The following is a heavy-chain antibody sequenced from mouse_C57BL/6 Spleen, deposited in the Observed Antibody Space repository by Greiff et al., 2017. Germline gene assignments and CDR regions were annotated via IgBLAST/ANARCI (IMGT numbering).Heavy chain of an antibody. J-gene: IGHJ4*01. CDR1: GYTFTDYE. D-gene: IGHD1-1*01. CDR2: IDPETGGT. CDR3: TRRRDYGSRYAMDY. V-gene: IGHV1-15*01. Sequence: VQLQQSGAELVRPGASVTLSCKASGYTFTDYEMHWVKQTPVHGLEWIGAIDPETGGTAYNQKFKGKAILTADKSSSTAYMELRSLTSEDSAVYYCTRRRDYGSRYAMDYWGQGTSVTVSS.